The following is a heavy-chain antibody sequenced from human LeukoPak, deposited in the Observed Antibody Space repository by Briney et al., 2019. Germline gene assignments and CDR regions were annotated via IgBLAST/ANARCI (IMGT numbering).Heavy chain of an antibody. CDR2: IKSKNVGETT. V-gene: IGHV3-15*01. D-gene: IGHD4-23*01. Sequence: GGSLRLSCAPSGFTFRSFGMHWVRQAPGKWLELVGRIKSKNVGETTEYAAPVQGRFTISRDDSKNTVYLQMSNLKTEDTAVYYCTTGPGNSGYWGQGTLVTVSS. CDR1: GFTFRSFG. J-gene: IGHJ4*02. CDR3: TTGPGNSGY.